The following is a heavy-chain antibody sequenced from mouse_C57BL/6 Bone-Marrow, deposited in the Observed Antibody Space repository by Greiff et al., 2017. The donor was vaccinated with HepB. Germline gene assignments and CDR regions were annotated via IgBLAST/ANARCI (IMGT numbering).Heavy chain of an antibody. J-gene: IGHJ4*01. Sequence: EVKVVESGGGLVKPGGSLKLSCAASGFTFSDYGMHWVRQAPEKGLEWVAYISSGSSTIYYADTVKGRFTISRDNAKNTLFLQMTSLRSEDTAMYYCARGRAGLYYAMDYWGQGTSVTVSS. CDR2: ISSGSSTI. CDR1: GFTFSDYG. D-gene: IGHD3-3*01. V-gene: IGHV5-17*01. CDR3: ARGRAGLYYAMDY.